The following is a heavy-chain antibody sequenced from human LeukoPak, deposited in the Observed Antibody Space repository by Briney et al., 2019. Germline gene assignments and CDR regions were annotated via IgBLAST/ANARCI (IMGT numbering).Heavy chain of an antibody. V-gene: IGHV3-23*01. Sequence: GGPLRLSCAASRFTFSTYAMNWVRQAPGKGLEWVSTISGSGSSTYYADSVEGRFTISRDNSNNTLHLEMNSLRAEDTAIYYCAISRGGDYIYDAFDIWGQGTVVTVSS. CDR1: RFTFSTYA. CDR2: ISGSGSST. D-gene: IGHD3-16*01. CDR3: AISRGGDYIYDAFDI. J-gene: IGHJ3*02.